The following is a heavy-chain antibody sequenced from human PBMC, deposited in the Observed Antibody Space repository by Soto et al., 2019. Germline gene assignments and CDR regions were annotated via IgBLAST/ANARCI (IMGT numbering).Heavy chain of an antibody. CDR1: GFTFSSYS. CDR3: ARDPTRYSSSSY. J-gene: IGHJ4*02. Sequence: GGSLRLSCAAAGFTFSSYSMSWVRQAPGKGLEWVSAISGSGGSTYYADSVKGRFTISRDNAKNSLYLQMNSLRAEDTAVYYCARDPTRYSSSSYWGQGTLVTVSS. D-gene: IGHD6-13*01. CDR2: ISGSGGST. V-gene: IGHV3-23*01.